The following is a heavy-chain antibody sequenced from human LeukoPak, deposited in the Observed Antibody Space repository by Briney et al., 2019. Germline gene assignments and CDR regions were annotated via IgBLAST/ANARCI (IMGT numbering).Heavy chain of an antibody. V-gene: IGHV3-9*01. D-gene: IGHD6-13*01. CDR3: AKDFGIAAAVTYFDY. CDR2: ISWNSGSI. Sequence: GRSLRLPYAASVFTFDDYAMQWVTQAPGRGLVWGLGISWNSGSIGYADSVKGRFTISRDNAKNSLYLQMNSLRAEDTALYYCAKDFGIAAAVTYFDYWGQGTLVTVSS. CDR1: VFTFDDYA. J-gene: IGHJ4*02.